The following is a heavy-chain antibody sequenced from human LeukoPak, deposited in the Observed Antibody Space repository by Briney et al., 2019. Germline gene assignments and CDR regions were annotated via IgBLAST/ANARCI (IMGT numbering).Heavy chain of an antibody. Sequence: ASETLSLTCTVSGYSISSGYYWGWIRQPPGKGLEWIGSIYHSGSTYYNPSLKSRVTISVDTSKNQFSLKLSSVTAADTAVYYCARYYGDYVSGNASDIWGQGTMVTVSS. J-gene: IGHJ3*02. D-gene: IGHD4-17*01. CDR2: IYHSGST. CDR3: ARYYGDYVSGNASDI. CDR1: GYSISSGYY. V-gene: IGHV4-38-2*02.